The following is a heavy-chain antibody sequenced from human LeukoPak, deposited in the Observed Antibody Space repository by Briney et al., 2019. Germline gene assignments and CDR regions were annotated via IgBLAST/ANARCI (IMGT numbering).Heavy chain of an antibody. D-gene: IGHD6-13*01. V-gene: IGHV3-23*01. Sequence: GGSLRLSCAASEFTFSSYAMSWVRQAPGKGLEWVSAISGSGGSTYYADSVKGRFTISRDDSKNTLYLQMNSLRAEDTAVYYCANLDSSSWYLSVWGQGTLVTVSS. CDR3: ANLDSSSWYLSV. J-gene: IGHJ4*02. CDR1: EFTFSSYA. CDR2: ISGSGGST.